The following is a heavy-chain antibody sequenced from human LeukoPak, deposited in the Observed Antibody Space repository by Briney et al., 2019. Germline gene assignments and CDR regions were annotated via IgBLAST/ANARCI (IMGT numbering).Heavy chain of an antibody. J-gene: IGHJ4*02. V-gene: IGHV3-53*01. CDR3: ASSSLYYDFWSGFDY. CDR1: GFTVSSNY. D-gene: IGHD3-3*01. CDR2: IYSGGST. Sequence: PGGSLRLSCAASGFTVSSNYMSWVRQAPGKGLEWVSVIYSGGSTYYADSVKGRFTISRDNSKNTLYLQMNSLRAEDTAVYYCASSSLYYDFWSGFDYWGQGTLVTVSS.